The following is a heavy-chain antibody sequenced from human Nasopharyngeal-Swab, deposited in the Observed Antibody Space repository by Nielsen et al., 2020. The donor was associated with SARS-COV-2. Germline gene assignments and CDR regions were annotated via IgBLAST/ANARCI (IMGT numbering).Heavy chain of an antibody. J-gene: IGHJ5*02. CDR1: GGSISSYY. Sequence: SETLSLTCTVSGGSISSYYWSWIRQPPGKGLEWIGYIYYSGSTNYNPSLKSRVTISVDTSKNQFSLKLSSVTAADTAVYYCARHPGYCSGGSCCSRWFDPWGQGTLVTVSS. D-gene: IGHD2-15*01. CDR2: IYYSGST. V-gene: IGHV4-59*08. CDR3: ARHPGYCSGGSCCSRWFDP.